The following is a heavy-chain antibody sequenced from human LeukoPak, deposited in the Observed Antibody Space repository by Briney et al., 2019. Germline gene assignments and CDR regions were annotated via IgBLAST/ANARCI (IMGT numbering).Heavy chain of an antibody. CDR1: GFTFSSYW. CDR3: AKAIAAAGPDYFDY. V-gene: IGHV3-7*03. CDR2: IKQDGSEK. J-gene: IGHJ4*02. D-gene: IGHD6-13*01. Sequence: GGSLRLSCAASGFTFSSYWMSWVRQAPGKGLEWVANIKQDGSEKYYVDSVKGRFTISRDNAKNSLYLQMNSLRAEDTALYYCAKAIAAAGPDYFDYWGQGTLVTVSS.